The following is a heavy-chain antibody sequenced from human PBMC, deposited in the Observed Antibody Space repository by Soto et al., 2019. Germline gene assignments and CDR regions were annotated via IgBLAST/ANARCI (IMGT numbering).Heavy chain of an antibody. CDR2: MNPTSGYT. Sequence: QVQLVQSGAEVKKPGASVKVPCKASGYTFSSYDIIWVRQASGQGLEWMGWMNPTSGYTGSAQKFQGRVTMTWDTSMGTAYMELSSLRFEDTAVYYCARNGGGLGYWGQGTLVTVSS. V-gene: IGHV1-8*01. D-gene: IGHD2-8*01. CDR1: GYTFSSYD. J-gene: IGHJ4*02. CDR3: ARNGGGLGY.